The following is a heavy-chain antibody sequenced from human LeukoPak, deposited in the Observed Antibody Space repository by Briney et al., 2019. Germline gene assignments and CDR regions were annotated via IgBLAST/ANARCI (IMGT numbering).Heavy chain of an antibody. V-gene: IGHV4-59*01. Sequence: SETLSLTCTVSGGSISSYYWSWIRQPPGKGLEWIGHIYDSGSTNYNPSLKSRVTMSLDTSKSQFSLKLSPVTAADTAVCYCAREGYYGSGNLDYWGQGTLVTVSS. D-gene: IGHD3-10*01. CDR1: GGSISSYY. CDR2: IYDSGST. J-gene: IGHJ4*02. CDR3: AREGYYGSGNLDY.